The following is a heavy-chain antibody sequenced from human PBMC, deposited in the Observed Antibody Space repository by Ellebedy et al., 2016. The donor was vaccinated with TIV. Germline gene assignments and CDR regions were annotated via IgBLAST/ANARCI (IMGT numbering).Heavy chain of an antibody. D-gene: IGHD3-22*01. CDR3: ARVDDSSGYYSPFYN. CDR1: GGTFIKYA. V-gene: IGHV1-69*04. CDR2: IIPILGMT. Sequence: SVKVSCKTSGGTFIKYAFNWVRQAPGQGLEWMGRIIPILGMTNYAQKFQGRVTITADKFTSTAYMELSSLRSEDTAVYYCARVDDSSGYYSPFYNWGQGTLVTVSS. J-gene: IGHJ4*02.